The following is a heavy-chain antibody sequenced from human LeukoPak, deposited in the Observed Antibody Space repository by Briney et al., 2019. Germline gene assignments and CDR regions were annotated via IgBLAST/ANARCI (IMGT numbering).Heavy chain of an antibody. D-gene: IGHD6-13*01. V-gene: IGHV4-39*07. CDR2: IYYSGST. CDR1: GGSISSSSYY. CDR3: ARVKYRSSWYEGDWFDP. Sequence: SETLSLTCTVSGGSISSSSYYWGWIRQPPGKGLEWIGSIYYSGSTYYNPSLKSRVTISVDTSKNQFSLKLSSVTAADTAVYYCARVKYRSSWYEGDWFDPWGRGTLVTVSS. J-gene: IGHJ5*02.